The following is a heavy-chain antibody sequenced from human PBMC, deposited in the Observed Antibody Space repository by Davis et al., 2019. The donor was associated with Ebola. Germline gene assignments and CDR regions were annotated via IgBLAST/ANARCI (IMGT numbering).Heavy chain of an antibody. J-gene: IGHJ4*02. Sequence: PGGSLRLSCAVSGGSISSSNWWSWVRQPPGKGLEWIGEIYHSGSTNYNPSLKSRVTISVDKSKNQFSLKLSSVTAADTAVYYCARGGSPTGSAAFDYWGQGTLVTVSS. CDR1: GGSISSSNW. V-gene: IGHV4-4*02. CDR3: ARGGSPTGSAAFDY. CDR2: IYHSGST. D-gene: IGHD1-1*01.